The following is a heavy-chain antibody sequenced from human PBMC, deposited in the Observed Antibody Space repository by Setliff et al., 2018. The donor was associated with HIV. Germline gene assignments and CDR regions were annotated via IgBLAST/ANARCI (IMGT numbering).Heavy chain of an antibody. CDR2: IRSSTYTSAT. J-gene: IGHJ3*02. CDR3: VTGVFTAFDI. CDR1: GFTFSGSS. D-gene: IGHD7-27*01. Sequence: LRLSCAVSGFTFSGSSMHWVRQTSGKGLEWVGRIRSSTYTSATVYTASVKGRFTISRDDSKNTAYLQMNSLKTEDTAVYYCVTGVFTAFDIWGQGTMVTVSS. V-gene: IGHV3-73*01.